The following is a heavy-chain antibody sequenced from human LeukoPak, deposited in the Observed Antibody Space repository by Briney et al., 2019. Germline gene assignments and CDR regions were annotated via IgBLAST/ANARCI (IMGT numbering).Heavy chain of an antibody. J-gene: IGHJ6*02. V-gene: IGHV4-30-2*01. CDR1: GGSISSGGYY. D-gene: IGHD5-12*01. CDR2: IYHSGST. CDR3: AGRLRVTRDAQYGWDV. Sequence: SETLSLTCTVSGGSISSGGYYWSWIRQPPGKGLEWIGYIYHSGSTCYNPSLKSRVTISVDRSKNQFSLKLNSVTAADTAVYYCAGRLRVTRDAQYGWDVWGQGTTVTVSS.